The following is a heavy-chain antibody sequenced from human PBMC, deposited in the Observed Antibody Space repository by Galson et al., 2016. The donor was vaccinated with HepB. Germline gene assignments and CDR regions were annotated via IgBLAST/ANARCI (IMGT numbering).Heavy chain of an antibody. V-gene: IGHV3-30*18. D-gene: IGHD1-26*01. J-gene: IGHJ4*02. CDR3: AKDRLLGATTGPFDS. CDR2: ISYDGSNK. Sequence: SLRLSCAASGFTLSSYGMHWVRQAPGKGLEWVAIISYDGSNKYYLDSVEGRFTISRDNSKNTLYLQMNSPTPEDTAVYYCAKDRLLGATTGPFDSWGRGTLVTVSS. CDR1: GFTLSSYG.